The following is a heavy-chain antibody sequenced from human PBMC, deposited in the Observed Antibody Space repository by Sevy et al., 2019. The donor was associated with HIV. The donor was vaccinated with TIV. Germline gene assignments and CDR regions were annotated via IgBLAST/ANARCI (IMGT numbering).Heavy chain of an antibody. V-gene: IGHV1-2*02. J-gene: IGHJ5*02. Sequence: ASMKVSCKASGYTFTGYYMHWVRQAPGQGLEWMGWINPNSGGTNYAQKFQGRVTMTRDPSISTAYMELSRLRSDDTAVYYCAREAHCSGGSCFSWFDPWGQGTLVTVSS. CDR3: AREAHCSGGSCFSWFDP. CDR1: GYTFTGYY. CDR2: INPNSGGT. D-gene: IGHD2-15*01.